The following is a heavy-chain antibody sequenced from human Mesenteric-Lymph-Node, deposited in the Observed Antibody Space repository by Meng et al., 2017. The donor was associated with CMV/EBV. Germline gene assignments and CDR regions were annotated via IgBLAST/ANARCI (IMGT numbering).Heavy chain of an antibody. CDR1: GFTFSSYA. V-gene: IGHV3-7*01. Sequence: GESLKISCAASGFTFSSYAMSWVRQAPGKGLEWVASIKHDGSEKYYVDSVKGRFTVSRDNANNSLYVQMNSLRVDDAAVYYCAKGTYYYGMDVWGQGIRVTVSS. J-gene: IGHJ6*02. CDR2: IKHDGSEK. CDR3: AKGTYYYGMDV.